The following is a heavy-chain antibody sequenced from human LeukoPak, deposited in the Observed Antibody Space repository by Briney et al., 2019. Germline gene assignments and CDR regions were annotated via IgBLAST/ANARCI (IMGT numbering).Heavy chain of an antibody. V-gene: IGHV4-31*03. J-gene: IGHJ3*02. Sequence: SETLSLTCTVSGGSISSGGYYWSWIRQHPGKGLEWIGYIYYSGSTYYNPSLKSRVTISVDTSKNQFSLKLSSVTAADTAVCYCARGVLDTAMVKGDAFDIWGQGTMVTVSS. CDR1: GGSISSGGYY. D-gene: IGHD5-18*01. CDR3: ARGVLDTAMVKGDAFDI. CDR2: IYYSGST.